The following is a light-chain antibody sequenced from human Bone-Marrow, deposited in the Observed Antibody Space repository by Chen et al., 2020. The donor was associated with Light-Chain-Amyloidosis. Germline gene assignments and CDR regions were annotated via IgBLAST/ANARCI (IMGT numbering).Light chain of an antibody. CDR3: QQLRDYPVT. J-gene: IGKJ1*01. Sequence: DIQLTQSPPFLSASVEDRVTITCRASQDISNSLAWYQQKAGTAPKVLIYGASTLQGGVPSRFSGSGSGTEFTHTSSSLQPEECATYYCQQLRDYPVTFGRGTKVEF. V-gene: IGKV1-9*01. CDR1: QDISNS. CDR2: GAS.